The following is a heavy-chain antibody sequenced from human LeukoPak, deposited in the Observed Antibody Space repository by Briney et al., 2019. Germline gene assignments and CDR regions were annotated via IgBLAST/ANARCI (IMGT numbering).Heavy chain of an antibody. J-gene: IGHJ5*02. V-gene: IGHV4-38-2*02. D-gene: IGHD5-18*01. CDR3: ARVGGGYSYGKLSWFDP. CDR2: IYHSGST. CDR1: GYSISSGYY. Sequence: SETLSLTCTVSGYSISSGYYWGWIRQPPGKGLEWIGSIYHSGSTYYNPSLKSRVTISVDTSKNQFSLKLSSVTAADTAVYYCARVGGGYSYGKLSWFDPWGQGTLVTVSS.